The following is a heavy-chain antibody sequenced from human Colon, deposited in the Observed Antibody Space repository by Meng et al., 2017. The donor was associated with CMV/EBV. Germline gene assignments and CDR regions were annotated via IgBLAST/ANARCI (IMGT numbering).Heavy chain of an antibody. J-gene: IGHJ4*02. D-gene: IGHD4-11*01. CDR1: GVKFDDYA. V-gene: IGHV3-9*01. CDR3: AREGFSNFDY. CDR2: ITWIGYNF. Sequence: SLKISCAASGVKFDDYAMHWVRQAPGKGLEWVAGITWIGYNFDYVDSVMGRFTISRDNVKNSVYLQMNSLKTEDTAIYYCAREGFSNFDYWGLGTLVTVSS.